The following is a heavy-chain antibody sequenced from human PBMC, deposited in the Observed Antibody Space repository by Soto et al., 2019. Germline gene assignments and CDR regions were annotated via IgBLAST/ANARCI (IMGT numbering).Heavy chain of an antibody. D-gene: IGHD3-16*01. V-gene: IGHV3-33*01. CDR3: ASRWGGAFDI. CDR1: GFTFSSYG. CDR2: IWYDGSNK. Sequence: AGGSLRLSCAASGFTFSSYGMHWVRQAPGKGLEWVAVIWYDGSNKYYADSVKGRFTISRDNSKNTLYLQMNSLRAENTAVYYCASRWGGAFDIWGQGTMVTVSS. J-gene: IGHJ3*02.